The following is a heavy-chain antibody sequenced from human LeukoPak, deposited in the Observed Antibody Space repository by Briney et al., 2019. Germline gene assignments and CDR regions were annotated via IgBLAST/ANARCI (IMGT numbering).Heavy chain of an antibody. J-gene: IGHJ4*02. V-gene: IGHV5-51*01. CDR2: IFPGDSDT. D-gene: IGHD3-3*01. CDR1: GYSFNSFW. Sequence: GESLKISCEGSGYSFNSFWIAWARQMPGKGLEWMGIIFPGDSDTRYSPSFLGQVTISAGKSISTAYLQWSSLKASDTAMYYCARHGTQLLYYDFRNGHRAPPDYWGQGTLVTVSS. CDR3: ARHGTQLLYYDFRNGHRAPPDY.